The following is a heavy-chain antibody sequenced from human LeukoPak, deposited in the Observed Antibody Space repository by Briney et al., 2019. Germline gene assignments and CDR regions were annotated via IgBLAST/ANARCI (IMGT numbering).Heavy chain of an antibody. Sequence: TSETLSLTCGVSGYSINSAHYWSWIRQPAGKGLEWIGRIYTSGTTNHNPSLQSRVTMSVDSSKNQFSLKLNSVTAADTAVYYCARGRYCTTTSCTYWYFDLWGRGTLVTVSS. CDR2: IYTSGTT. CDR3: ARGRYCTTTSCTYWYFDL. CDR1: GYSINSAHY. J-gene: IGHJ2*01. D-gene: IGHD2-2*01. V-gene: IGHV4-4*07.